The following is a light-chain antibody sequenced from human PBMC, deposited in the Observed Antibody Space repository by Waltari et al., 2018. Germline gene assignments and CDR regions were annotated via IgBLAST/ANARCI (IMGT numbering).Light chain of an antibody. CDR1: QSVSRY. V-gene: IGKV3-20*01. J-gene: IGKJ1*01. Sequence: EIVLTHSPGTLSLSPGDRATRTCRASQSVSRYLAWYQQKPGQAPRLLIYDASTRATGIPDRFSGSGSGTDFSLTISRLEPEDFAVYYCQKYGRLPATFGQGTKVEIK. CDR3: QKYGRLPAT. CDR2: DAS.